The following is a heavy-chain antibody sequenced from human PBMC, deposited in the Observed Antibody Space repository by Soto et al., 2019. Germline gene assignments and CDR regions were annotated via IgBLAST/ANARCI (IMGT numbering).Heavy chain of an antibody. D-gene: IGHD3-22*01. J-gene: IGHJ4*02. CDR1: EYNFASYW. Sequence: GESLKISCQVSEYNFASYWIGWVRQVPGKGLEWMGIIYPGDSDTRYNPSFQGQGTFSADKSTSTVYLQWSSLKASDTAIYYCARSHYDSAGYYSEFDSWGQGTLVTVSS. CDR2: IYPGDSDT. CDR3: ARSHYDSAGYYSEFDS. V-gene: IGHV5-51*01.